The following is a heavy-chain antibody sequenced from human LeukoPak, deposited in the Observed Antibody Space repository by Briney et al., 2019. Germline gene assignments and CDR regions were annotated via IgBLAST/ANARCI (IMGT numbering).Heavy chain of an antibody. D-gene: IGHD2-2*01. CDR2: ISGSGGST. CDR3: AKGSCSSFSCYVMYFLH. J-gene: IGHJ1*01. V-gene: IGHV3-23*01. Sequence: GESLKISCAASGFTFSSYVMSWVRQAPGKGLEWVSAISGSGGSTYYADSVKGRFTISRDNSKNTLYLQMNSLRAEDTAVYYCAKGSCSSFSCYVMYFLHWGQGTLVTVSS. CDR1: GFTFSSYV.